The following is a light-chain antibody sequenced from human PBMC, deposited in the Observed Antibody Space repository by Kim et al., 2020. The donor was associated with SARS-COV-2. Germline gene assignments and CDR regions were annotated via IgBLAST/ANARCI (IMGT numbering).Light chain of an antibody. V-gene: IGLV1-40*01. Sequence: GTIPCTGSSTNIGAGYDVHWYQQLPGTAPKLLIYGNSNRPSGVPDRFSGSKSGTSASLAISGLQAEDEADYYCQSYDGSLSGYVFGAGTKVTVL. CDR3: QSYDGSLSGYV. J-gene: IGLJ1*01. CDR2: GNS. CDR1: STNIGAGYD.